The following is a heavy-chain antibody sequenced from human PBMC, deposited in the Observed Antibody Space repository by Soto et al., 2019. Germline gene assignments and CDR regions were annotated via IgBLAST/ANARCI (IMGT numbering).Heavy chain of an antibody. D-gene: IGHD2-2*01. Sequence: QVQLHESGPGLVKPSETLSLTCLVSGGSISGRTYYWGWVRQPPGKWLEWIGSVYSDGSTYYNPSPKSRVTISLDTSMNQFSLRLSSVTAADTALYYCARGGISRIYQLPPFDPWGQGTLVTVSS. J-gene: IGHJ5*02. CDR3: ARGGISRIYQLPPFDP. CDR2: VYSDGST. V-gene: IGHV4-39*01. CDR1: GGSISGRTYY.